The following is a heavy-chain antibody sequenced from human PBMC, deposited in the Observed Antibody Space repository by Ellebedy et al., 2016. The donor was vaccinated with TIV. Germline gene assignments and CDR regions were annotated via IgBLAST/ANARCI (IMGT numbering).Heavy chain of an antibody. J-gene: IGHJ4*02. Sequence: ASVKVSXKASGYTFTGYYMHWVRQAPGQGLAWMGWINPNSGGTNYAQKFQGRVTMTRDTSISTAYMELSRLRSDDTAVYYCAGDLGYSYGYRYWGQGTLVTVSS. CDR3: AGDLGYSYGYRY. CDR1: GYTFTGYY. D-gene: IGHD5-18*01. V-gene: IGHV1-2*02. CDR2: INPNSGGT.